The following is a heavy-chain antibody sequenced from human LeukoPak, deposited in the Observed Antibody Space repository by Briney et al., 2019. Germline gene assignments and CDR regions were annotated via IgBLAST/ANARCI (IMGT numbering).Heavy chain of an antibody. CDR2: INPSGGST. CDR1: GYTLTSYY. Sequence: ASMKVSCKASGYTLTSYYMHWVRQAPGQGLEWMGIINPSGGSTSYAQKFQGRVTMTRDTSTSTVYMELSSLRSEDTAVYYCARDMGEYYDVEDGFDPWGQGTLVTVSS. J-gene: IGHJ5*02. CDR3: ARDMGEYYDVEDGFDP. V-gene: IGHV1-46*01. D-gene: IGHD3-16*01.